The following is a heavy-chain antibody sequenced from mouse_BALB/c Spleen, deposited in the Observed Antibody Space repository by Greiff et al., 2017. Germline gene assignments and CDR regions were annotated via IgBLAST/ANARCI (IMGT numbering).Heavy chain of an antibody. V-gene: IGHV1-7*01. CDR2: INPSTGYT. D-gene: IGHD1-2*01. CDR1: GYTFTSYW. Sequence: VKLQESGAELAKPGASVKMSCKASGYTFTSYWMHWVKQRPGQGLEWIGYINPSTGYTEYNQKFKDKATLTADKSSSTAYMQLSSLTSEDSAVYYCAREDWGITTATDYYAMDYWGQGTSVTVSS. CDR3: AREDWGITTATDYYAMDY. J-gene: IGHJ4*01.